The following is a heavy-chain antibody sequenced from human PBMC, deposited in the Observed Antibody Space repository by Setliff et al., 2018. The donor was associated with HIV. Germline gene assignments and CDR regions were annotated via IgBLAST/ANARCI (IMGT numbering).Heavy chain of an antibody. J-gene: IGHJ4*02. CDR2: IEWHGGRT. D-gene: IGHD3-22*01. V-gene: IGHV3-43D*04. Sequence: GGSLRLSCTASGFTFDDYAMYWVRQAPGKALEWVSLIEWHGGRTFYADSVKGRFTISRDNSKNTLYLQMNSLRAEDTAVYYCAKIQNPQGYYYDSSGYYPHPGSPDYWGQGTLVTVSS. CDR3: AKIQNPQGYYYDSSGYYPHPGSPDY. CDR1: GFTFDDYA.